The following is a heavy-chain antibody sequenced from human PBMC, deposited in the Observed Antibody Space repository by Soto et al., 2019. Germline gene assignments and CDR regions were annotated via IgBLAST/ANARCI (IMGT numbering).Heavy chain of an antibody. CDR3: ARGARFCSSTSCHSRSYGMDV. V-gene: IGHV1-2*04. CDR2: INPNSGGT. J-gene: IGHJ6*02. CDR1: GYTFTGYY. Sequence: GASVKVSCKASGYTFTGYYMHWVRQAPGQGLEWMGWINPNSGGTNYAQKFQGWVTMTRDTSISTAYMELSRLRSDDTAVYYCARGARFCSSTSCHSRSYGMDVWGQGTTVTVSS. D-gene: IGHD2-2*01.